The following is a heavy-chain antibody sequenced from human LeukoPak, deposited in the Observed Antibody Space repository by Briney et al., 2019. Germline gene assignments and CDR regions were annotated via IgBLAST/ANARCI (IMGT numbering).Heavy chain of an antibody. D-gene: IGHD2-15*01. CDR2: IKRDGSDL. V-gene: IGHV3-7*01. J-gene: IGHJ4*02. Sequence: PPGGSLGLSCAASGFSFSNDWMAWVRQPPGKGLEWVANIKRDGSDLHYADSVKGRFTISRDNAKNSLYLQMNSLRAEDTAVYYCASHDSWRFDYWGQGTLVTVSS. CDR1: GFSFSNDW. CDR3: ASHDSWRFDY.